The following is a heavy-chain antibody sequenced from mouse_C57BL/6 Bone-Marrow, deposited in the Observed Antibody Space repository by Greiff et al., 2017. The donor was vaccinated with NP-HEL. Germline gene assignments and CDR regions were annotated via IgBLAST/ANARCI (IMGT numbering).Heavy chain of an antibody. J-gene: IGHJ1*03. CDR3: AKPAGG. CDR1: GFSLTSSG. V-gene: IGHV2-3*01. CDR2: IWGDGST. D-gene: IGHD3-3*01. Sequence: VQLVESGPGLVAPSQSLSITCTVSGFSLTSSGVSWVRQPPGKGLAWLGVIWGDGSTNYHSALIPSLSLSKENSKSQVFLKLNSLQTDDTGTYYCAKPAGGGGTGTTVTVSS.